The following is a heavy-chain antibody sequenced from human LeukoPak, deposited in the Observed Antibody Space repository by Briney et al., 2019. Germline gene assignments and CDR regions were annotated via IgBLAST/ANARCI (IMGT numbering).Heavy chain of an antibody. CDR3: ARDGRFRGGATGAAFDI. CDR2: IGTAGDT. J-gene: IGHJ3*02. Sequence: GGSLRLSCAASGFTFSSYDMHWVRQATGKGLEWVPAIGTAGDTYYPGSVKGRFTISRENAKNSLYLQMNSLRAGDTAVYYCARDGRFRGGATGAAFDIWGQGTMVTVSS. D-gene: IGHD1-26*01. V-gene: IGHV3-13*01. CDR1: GFTFSSYD.